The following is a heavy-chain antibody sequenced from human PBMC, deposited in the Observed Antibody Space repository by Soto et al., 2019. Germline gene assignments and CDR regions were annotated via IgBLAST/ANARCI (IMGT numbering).Heavy chain of an antibody. CDR1: GFTFSSYG. V-gene: IGHV3-30*18. Sequence: SLRLSCAASGFTFSSYGMHWVRQAPGKGLEWVAVISYDGSNKYYADSVKGRFTISRDNSKNTLYLQMNSLRAEDTAVYYCAKDRELRVLYYSDYWGQG. D-gene: IGHD3-10*01. CDR3: AKDRELRVLYYSDY. J-gene: IGHJ4*02. CDR2: ISYDGSNK.